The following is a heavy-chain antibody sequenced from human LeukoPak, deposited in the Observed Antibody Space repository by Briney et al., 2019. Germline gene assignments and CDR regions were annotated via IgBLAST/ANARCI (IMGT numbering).Heavy chain of an antibody. CDR3: ARRLLSRERWFDP. J-gene: IGHJ5*02. CDR1: GGSFSGYY. V-gene: IGHV4-34*01. Sequence: PSETLSLTCAVYGGSFSGYYWSWIRQPPGKGLEWIGEINHSGSTNYNPSLKSRVTISVDTSKNQFSLKLSSVTAADTAVYYCARRLLSRERWFDPWGQGTLVTVSS. CDR2: INHSGST. D-gene: IGHD3-3*01.